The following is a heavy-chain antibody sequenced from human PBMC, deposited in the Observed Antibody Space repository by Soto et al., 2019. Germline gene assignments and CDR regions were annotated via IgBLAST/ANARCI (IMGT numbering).Heavy chain of an antibody. J-gene: IGHJ6*04. D-gene: IGHD3-10*01. Sequence: EVQLVESGGGLVQPGGSLGLTCGASGFPLSGRSMHWFRQAPGKGLVWVSGIDNAGTGSTYADSVKGRFTSSRDNAKNMPYLQMNSLRVEDTAVYYCARGWFGPDVWGKGTTVTVSS. CDR1: GFPLSGRS. V-gene: IGHV3-74*01. CDR2: IDNAGTGS. CDR3: ARGWFGPDV.